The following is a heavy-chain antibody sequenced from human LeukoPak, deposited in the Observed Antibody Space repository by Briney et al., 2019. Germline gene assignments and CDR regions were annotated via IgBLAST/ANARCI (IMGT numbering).Heavy chain of an antibody. V-gene: IGHV4-31*03. J-gene: IGHJ3*02. CDR1: GGSISSGDYY. D-gene: IGHD6-13*01. CDR3: ARDASWLDAFDI. CDR2: IYYSGST. Sequence: SETLSLTCTVSGGSISSGDYYWSWIRQHPGKGLEWIGYIYYSGSTYYNPSLKSRVTISVDTSKNQFSLKLSSVTAADTAVYYCARDASWLDAFDIWGQGTMVTVSS.